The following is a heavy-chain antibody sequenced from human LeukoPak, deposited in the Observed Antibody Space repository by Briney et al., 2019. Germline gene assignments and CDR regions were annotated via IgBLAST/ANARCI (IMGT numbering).Heavy chain of an antibody. CDR3: ARDRLPVHYYYGMDV. CDR2: ISAYNGYT. D-gene: IGHD6-6*01. V-gene: IGHV1-18*01. Sequence: ASVKVSCKASGYTFTSYGISWVRQAPGQGLEWMGWISAYNGYTNYAQKLQGRVTMTTDTSTSTAYMELRSLRSDDTAVYYCARDRLPVHYYYGMDVWGQGTTVTVSS. J-gene: IGHJ6*02. CDR1: GYTFTSYG.